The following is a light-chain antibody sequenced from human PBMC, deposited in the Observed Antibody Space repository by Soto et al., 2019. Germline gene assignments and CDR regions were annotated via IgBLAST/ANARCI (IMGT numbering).Light chain of an antibody. J-gene: IGLJ3*02. Sequence: QSVLTQPASVSGSPGQSFTISCTGTSSDVGAYHSFSWNQKQPSKATKTNNFDVNNRPSGVSKRLSGSKYGNTASLTISGLQAEDEADYYCSSFTDTGTVMFGGGTKVTVL. V-gene: IGLV2-14*03. CDR2: DVN. CDR3: SSFTDTGTVM. CDR1: SSDVGAYHS.